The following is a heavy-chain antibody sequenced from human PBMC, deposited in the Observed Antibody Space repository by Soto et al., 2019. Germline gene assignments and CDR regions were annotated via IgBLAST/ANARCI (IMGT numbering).Heavy chain of an antibody. CDR2: INAGNGNT. CDR3: ARETYSGSFFNYGMDV. D-gene: IGHD1-26*01. V-gene: IGHV1-3*01. Sequence: GASVKVSCKASGYTFTSYAMHWVRQAPGQRLEWMGWINAGNGNTKYSQKFQGRVTITRDTSASTAYMELSSLRPEDTAVYYCARETYSGSFFNYGMDVWGQGTTVTVSS. J-gene: IGHJ6*02. CDR1: GYTFTSYA.